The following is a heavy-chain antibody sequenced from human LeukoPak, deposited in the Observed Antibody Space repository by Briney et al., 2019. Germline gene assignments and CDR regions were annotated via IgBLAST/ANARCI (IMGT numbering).Heavy chain of an antibody. CDR2: IWFDGSNK. J-gene: IGHJ4*02. CDR3: VRDPSGSGFAFDS. D-gene: IGHD1-1*01. Sequence: QPGRSLRLSCAASGFIFSNDAMHWVRPAPGKGLEWVAFIWFDGSNKHYADSVKGRFTISRDNSEDTLYLQMNSLRAEDTAVYYCVRDPSGSGFAFDSWGQGALVTVSS. V-gene: IGHV3-33*01. CDR1: GFIFSNDA.